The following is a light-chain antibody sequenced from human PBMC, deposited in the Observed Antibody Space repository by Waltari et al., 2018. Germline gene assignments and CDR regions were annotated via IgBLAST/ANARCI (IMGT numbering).Light chain of an antibody. V-gene: IGLV2-11*01. CDR3: CSYAGTYV. CDR2: DVT. J-gene: IGLJ1*01. CDR1: SSDVGAYNY. Sequence: QSALTQPRSVPGSPGQSVPIPYTGTSSDVGAYNYVSWYQQHPGKAPKLMIYDVTKRPSGVPDRFSGSKSGNTASLTISGLQTEDEADYYCCSYAGTYVFGTGTKVTVL.